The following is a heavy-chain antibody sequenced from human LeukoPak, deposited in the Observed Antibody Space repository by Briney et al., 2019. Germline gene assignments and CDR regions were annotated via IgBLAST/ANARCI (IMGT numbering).Heavy chain of an antibody. J-gene: IGHJ6*03. V-gene: IGHV4-59*08. CDR1: GGSISSYY. CDR2: IYYSGST. D-gene: IGHD6-19*01. CDR3: ARIVSSGWYYYYMDV. Sequence: SETLSLTCTVSGGSISSYYWSWIRQPPGKGLEWIGYIYYSGSTNYNPSLKSRVTISVDTSKNQFSLKLSSVTAADTAVHYCARIVSSGWYYYYMDVWGKGTTVTVSS.